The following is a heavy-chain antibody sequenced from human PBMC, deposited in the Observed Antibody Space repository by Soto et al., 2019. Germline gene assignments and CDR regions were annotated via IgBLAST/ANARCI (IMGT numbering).Heavy chain of an antibody. CDR3: AHRECSSTSCYANY. J-gene: IGHJ4*02. V-gene: IGHV2-5*01. Sequence: SGPTLVNPTQTLTLTCTFSVFSLSTSGVGVGWIRQPPGKALEWLALIYWNDDKRYSPSLKSRLTITKDTSENQVVLTMTNMDPVDTATYYCAHRECSSTSCYANYWGQGTLVTVSS. CDR2: IYWNDDK. D-gene: IGHD2-2*01. CDR1: VFSLSTSGVG.